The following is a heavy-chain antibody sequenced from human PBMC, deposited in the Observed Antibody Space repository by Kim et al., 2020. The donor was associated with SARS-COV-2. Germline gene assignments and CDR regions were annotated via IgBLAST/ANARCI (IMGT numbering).Heavy chain of an antibody. CDR3: TSKIIGWSGMDG. Sequence: YAASVKVRFTNSRDASKNTAYLQIHSMKSEETAVYYCTSKIIGWSGMDGWGQGTTVTVSS. D-gene: IGHD3-16*02. J-gene: IGHJ6*02. V-gene: IGHV3-73*01.